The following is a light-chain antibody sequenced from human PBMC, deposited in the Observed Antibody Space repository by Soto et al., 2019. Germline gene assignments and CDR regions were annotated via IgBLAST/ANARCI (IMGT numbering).Light chain of an antibody. V-gene: IGKV3D-20*01. CDR1: QSVSSNS. Sequence: PGERATLSCGASQSVSSNSLAWYQQKPGLAPRALIYETSTRATGVPDRFSGSGSGTDFTLTISGLEPEDFAVYYCQQYDSSRLTFGGGTKVEI. J-gene: IGKJ4*01. CDR3: QQYDSSRLT. CDR2: ETS.